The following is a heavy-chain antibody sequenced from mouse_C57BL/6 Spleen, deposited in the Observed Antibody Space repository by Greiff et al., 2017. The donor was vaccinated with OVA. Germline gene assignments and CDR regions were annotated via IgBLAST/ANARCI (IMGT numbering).Heavy chain of an antibody. J-gene: IGHJ4*01. CDR2: IYPGSGST. Sequence: QVQLQQPGAELVKPGASVKMSCKASGYTFTSYWITWVKQRPGQGLEWIGDIYPGSGSTNYNEKFKSKATLTVDTASSTAYMQLSSLTSEDSAVYYCARSGGQLRLRAMDYWGQGTSVTVSA. D-gene: IGHD3-2*02. V-gene: IGHV1-55*01. CDR3: ARSGGQLRLRAMDY. CDR1: GYTFTSYW.